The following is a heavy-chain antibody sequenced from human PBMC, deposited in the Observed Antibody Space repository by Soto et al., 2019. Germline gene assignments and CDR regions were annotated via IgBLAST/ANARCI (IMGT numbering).Heavy chain of an antibody. J-gene: IGHJ3*02. CDR1: GFTFSSYA. D-gene: IGHD1-26*01. Sequence: GGSLRLSCAASGFTFSSYAMSWVRQAPGKGLEWVSAISGSGSSTYYADSVKGQFTISRDNSKNTLYLQMNSLRAEDTAVYYCAKFGDSGSYFSAFDIWGQGTMVTVSS. CDR2: ISGSGSST. CDR3: AKFGDSGSYFSAFDI. V-gene: IGHV3-23*01.